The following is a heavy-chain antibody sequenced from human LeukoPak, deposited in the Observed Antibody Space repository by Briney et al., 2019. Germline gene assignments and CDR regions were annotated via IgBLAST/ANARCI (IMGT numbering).Heavy chain of an antibody. Sequence: GGSLRLSCAASGFTFSSYEMNWVRQAPGKGLEWVSYISSSGSTIYYADSVKGRFTISRDNAKNSLYLQMNSLRAEDTAVYYCARAIRSSYYDFWSGIGYWGQGTLVTVSS. D-gene: IGHD3-3*01. CDR3: ARAIRSSYYDFWSGIGY. CDR1: GFTFSSYE. J-gene: IGHJ4*02. CDR2: ISSSGSTI. V-gene: IGHV3-48*03.